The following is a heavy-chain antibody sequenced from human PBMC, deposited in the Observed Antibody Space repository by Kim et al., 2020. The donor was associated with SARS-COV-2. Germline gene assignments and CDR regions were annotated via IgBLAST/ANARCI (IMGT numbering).Heavy chain of an antibody. CDR3: ARESWTPDGDQGEDYYYGMDV. J-gene: IGHJ6*02. CDR2: IYYSGST. Sequence: SETLSLTCTVSGGSISSGGYYWSWIRQHPGKGLEWIGYIYYSGSTYYNPSLKSRVTISVDTSKNQFSLKLISVTAADTAVYYCARESWTPDGDQGEDYYYGMDVWGQGTTVTVSS. CDR1: GGSISSGGYY. D-gene: IGHD4-17*01. V-gene: IGHV4-31*03.